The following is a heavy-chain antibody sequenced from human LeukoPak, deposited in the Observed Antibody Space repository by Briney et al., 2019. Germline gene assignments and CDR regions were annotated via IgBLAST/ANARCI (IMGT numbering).Heavy chain of an antibody. CDR3: ARLAANHFDY. CDR1: GFTLSTYA. CDR2: LSGDGTKM. J-gene: IGHJ4*02. Sequence: GGALSLSCAASGFTLSTYAMSWVRQAPGKGLEWVSGLSGDGTKMYYAESVRGRFTISRDISKNTLSPQMSSLRAEDTAIYYCARLAANHFDYWGQGTLVTVSS. V-gene: IGHV3-23*01. D-gene: IGHD3-9*01.